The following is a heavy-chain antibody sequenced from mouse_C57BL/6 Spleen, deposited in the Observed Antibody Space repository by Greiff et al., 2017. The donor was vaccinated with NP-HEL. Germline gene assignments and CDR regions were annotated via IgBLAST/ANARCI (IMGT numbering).Heavy chain of an antibody. CDR1: GYTFTSYW. CDR3: ANSNYDAMDY. CDR2: IDPSDSYT. J-gene: IGHJ4*01. V-gene: IGHV1-50*01. Sequence: QVQLQQSGAELVKPGASVKLSCKASGYTFTSYWMQWVKQRPGQGLEWIGEIDPSDSYTNYNQKFKGKATLTVDTSSSTAYMQLSSLTSEDSAVYYCANSNYDAMDYWGQGTSVTVSS. D-gene: IGHD2-5*01.